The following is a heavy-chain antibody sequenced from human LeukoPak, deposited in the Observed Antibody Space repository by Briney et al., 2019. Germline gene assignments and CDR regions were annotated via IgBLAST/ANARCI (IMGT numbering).Heavy chain of an antibody. J-gene: IGHJ4*02. Sequence: SETLSLTCAVYGGSFSGYYWSWIRQPPGKGLEWIGEINHSGSTNYNPSLKSRVTISVDTSKNQFSLQLNSVTPEDTAVYYCARDPLKIAAAGEYYFDYWGQGTLVTVSS. CDR3: ARDPLKIAAAGEYYFDY. CDR1: GGSFSGYY. CDR2: INHSGST. V-gene: IGHV4-34*01. D-gene: IGHD6-13*01.